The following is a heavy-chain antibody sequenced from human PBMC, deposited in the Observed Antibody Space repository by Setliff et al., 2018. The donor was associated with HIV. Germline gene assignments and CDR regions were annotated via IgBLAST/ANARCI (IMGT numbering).Heavy chain of an antibody. D-gene: IGHD6-19*01. V-gene: IGHV1-46*01. Sequence: ASVKVSCKASGYTFTSYPMHWVRQAPGQGLAWMGVINTSGGSAGYAEKFRGRVTMTRDTSTSTVYMDLRNLRSEDTAVYYCARNQGDSSGWYAGDYWGHGTLVTVSS. CDR1: GYTFTSYP. J-gene: IGHJ4*01. CDR3: ARNQGDSSGWYAGDY. CDR2: INTSGGSA.